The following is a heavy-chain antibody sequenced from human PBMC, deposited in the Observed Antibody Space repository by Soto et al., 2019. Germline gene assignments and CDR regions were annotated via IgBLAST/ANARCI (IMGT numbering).Heavy chain of an antibody. Sequence: QVQLVESGGGVVQPGRSLRLSCAAYGFTFSSYGMHWVRQAPGKGLEWVAVISYDGSNKYYADSVKGRFTISRDNSKNTLYLQMNSLRAEDTAVYYCAKDQYSSSWPPNTYGMDVWGQGTTVTVSS. CDR2: ISYDGSNK. CDR1: GFTFSSYG. CDR3: AKDQYSSSWPPNTYGMDV. V-gene: IGHV3-30*18. J-gene: IGHJ6*02. D-gene: IGHD6-13*01.